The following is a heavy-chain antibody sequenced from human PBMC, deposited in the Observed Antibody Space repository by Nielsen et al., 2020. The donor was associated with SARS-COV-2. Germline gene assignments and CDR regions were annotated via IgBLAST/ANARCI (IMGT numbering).Heavy chain of an antibody. Sequence: SETLSLTCAVSGGSFSNSLWSWIRQTPGKGLEWIGEIDHSGSTDYNPTLKSRVTISVDRSQNHFSLNVTSVTAAGTAVYYCARSRRHPTPFDYWGQGTLVTVSS. CDR1: GGSFSNSL. CDR2: IDHSGST. J-gene: IGHJ4*02. V-gene: IGHV4-34*01. CDR3: ARSRRHPTPFDY.